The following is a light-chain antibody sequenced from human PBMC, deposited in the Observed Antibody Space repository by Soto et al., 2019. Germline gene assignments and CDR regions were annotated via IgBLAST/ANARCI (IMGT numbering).Light chain of an antibody. CDR1: QDIRTE. CDR2: GTF. V-gene: IGKV1-6*01. Sequence: AIQMTQSPSSLSASVGDRVTITCRASQDIRTELGWYQQKPGKAPRLLIYGTFSLQSGVPPRFSGSGSGTDFTLTISSLQPDDFATYYCLQDFKYPRTFGQGTKV. CDR3: LQDFKYPRT. J-gene: IGKJ1*01.